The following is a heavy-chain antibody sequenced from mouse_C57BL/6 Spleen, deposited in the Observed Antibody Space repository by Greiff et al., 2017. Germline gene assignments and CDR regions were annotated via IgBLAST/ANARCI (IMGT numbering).Heavy chain of an antibody. J-gene: IGHJ3*01. Sequence: QVQLQQPGAELVKPGASVKLSCKASGYTFTSYWMQWVKQRPGQGLEWIGEIDPSDSYTNYNQKFKGKATLTVDTSSSTAYMQLSSLTSEDSAVYYCALDSSAFAYWGQGTLVTVSA. V-gene: IGHV1-50*01. CDR2: IDPSDSYT. CDR3: ALDSSAFAY. D-gene: IGHD3-2*02. CDR1: GYTFTSYW.